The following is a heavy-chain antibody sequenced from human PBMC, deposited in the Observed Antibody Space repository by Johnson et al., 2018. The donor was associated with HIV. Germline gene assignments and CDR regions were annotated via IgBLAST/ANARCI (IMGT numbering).Heavy chain of an antibody. Sequence: QVQLVESGGGVVQPGGSLRLSCVASGFTFSSYGMHWVSQAPGKGLEWVAFIRYDGRNKYYADSVKGRFTISRDNSKNTLYLQMNSLRAEDTAVYYCASAEIAAAATGHDAFDIWGQGTMVTVSS. CDR3: ASAEIAAAATGHDAFDI. D-gene: IGHD6-13*01. CDR2: IRYDGRNK. J-gene: IGHJ3*02. CDR1: GFTFSSYG. V-gene: IGHV3-30*02.